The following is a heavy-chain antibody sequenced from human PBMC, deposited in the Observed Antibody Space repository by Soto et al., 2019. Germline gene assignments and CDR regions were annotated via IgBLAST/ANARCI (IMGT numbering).Heavy chain of an antibody. CDR3: ARKRDFWSGYHQYNWFDP. D-gene: IGHD3-3*01. CDR1: GCSFTSYW. CDR2: IYPGDSDT. J-gene: IGHJ5*02. Sequence: PGESLKISCNGSGCSFTSYWIGWVRQMPGKGLEWMGIIYPGDSDTRYSPSFQGQVTISADKSISTAYLQWSSLKASDTAMYYCARKRDFWSGYHQYNWFDPWGQGTLVTVSS. V-gene: IGHV5-51*01.